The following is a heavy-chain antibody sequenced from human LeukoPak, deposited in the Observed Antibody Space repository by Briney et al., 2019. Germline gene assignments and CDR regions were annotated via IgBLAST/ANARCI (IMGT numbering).Heavy chain of an antibody. Sequence: GGSLRLSCAVSGITFSSYWMHWVRQDPGRGLLWVSRINTQGTYTNYADSVKGRFTISRGNAKNTLYLQMSSLRADDTAVYYCVIDLGDYNDFWGQGTLVSVSS. D-gene: IGHD2-15*01. CDR2: INTQGTYT. CDR1: GITFSSYW. J-gene: IGHJ4*02. CDR3: VIDLGDYNDF. V-gene: IGHV3-74*01.